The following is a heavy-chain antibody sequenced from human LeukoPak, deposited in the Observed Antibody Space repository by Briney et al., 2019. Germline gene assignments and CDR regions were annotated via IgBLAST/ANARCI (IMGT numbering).Heavy chain of an antibody. V-gene: IGHV4-59*08. J-gene: IGHJ4*02. D-gene: IGHD4-17*01. CDR3: ARRTVTTLGFDY. CDR2: IYYSGST. CDR1: GGSTSSYY. Sequence: SETLSLTCTVSGGSTSSYYWSWIRQPPGKGLEWIGYIYYSGSTNYNPSLKSRVTISVDTSKNQFSLKLSSVTAADTAVYYCARRTVTTLGFDYWGQGTLVTVSS.